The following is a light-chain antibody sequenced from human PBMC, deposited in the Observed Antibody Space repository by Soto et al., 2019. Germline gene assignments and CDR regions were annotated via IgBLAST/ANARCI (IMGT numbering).Light chain of an antibody. CDR2: AAS. CDR1: QSISSSY. V-gene: IGKV3-20*01. J-gene: IGKJ2*01. CDR3: RHYGSSPYT. Sequence: EIVLTQSPGTLSLSPGERATLSCRASQSISSSYLAWYQQKPGQAPRLLIYAASSSASGIPDRFSGSGSETDCTLTISRLEPEDFAVYCCRHYGSSPYTFGQGTQLEIK.